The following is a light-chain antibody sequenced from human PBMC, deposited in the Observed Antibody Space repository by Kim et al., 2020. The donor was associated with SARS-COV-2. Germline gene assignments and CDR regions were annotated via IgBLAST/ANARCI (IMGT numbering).Light chain of an antibody. CDR3: QAWDSSTAV. V-gene: IGLV3-1*01. CDR2: QDS. J-gene: IGLJ3*02. Sequence: SVSPGQTARITCSGDELGNQYACWYQQKPGQAPVLVIYQDSKRPSGIPERFSGSNSGTTATLTISGTQAVDEADYYCQAWDSSTAVFGGGTQLTVL. CDR1: ELGNQY.